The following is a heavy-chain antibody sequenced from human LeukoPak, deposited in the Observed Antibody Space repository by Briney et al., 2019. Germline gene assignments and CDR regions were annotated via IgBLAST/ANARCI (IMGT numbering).Heavy chain of an antibody. CDR1: GDSISRYY. J-gene: IGHJ4*02. CDR3: ASLNIAVAGTVDY. CDR2: IYNGGII. Sequence: SETLSLTCTVSGDSISRYYWSWIRQPAGKGLEWIGRIYNGGIITYNPSLKSRVTMSIDTSNNQFSLRLRFVTAADTAVYYCASLNIAVAGTVDYWGQGTLVTVSS. V-gene: IGHV4-4*07. D-gene: IGHD6-19*01.